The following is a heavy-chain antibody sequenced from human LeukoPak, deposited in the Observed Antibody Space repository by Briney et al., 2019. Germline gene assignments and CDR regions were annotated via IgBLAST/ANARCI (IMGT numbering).Heavy chain of an antibody. CDR1: GFTFSSYE. V-gene: IGHV3-48*03. CDR3: ARGSGGQRVDY. J-gene: IGHJ4*02. CDR2: ISSSGSTI. Sequence: GGSLRLSCAASGFTFSSYEMNWVRQAPGKGLEWVSYISSSGSTIYYADSVKGRFTISRDNAKNSLYLQMNSLRAEDTAVYYCARGSGGQRVDYWGQGTLVTVSS.